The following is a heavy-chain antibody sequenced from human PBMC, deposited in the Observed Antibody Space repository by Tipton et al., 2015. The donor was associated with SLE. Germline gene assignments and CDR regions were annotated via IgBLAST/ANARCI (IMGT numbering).Heavy chain of an antibody. CDR1: GFTFSSYA. Sequence: SLRLSCAASGFTFSSYAMHWVRQAPGKGLEWVAVISYDGTNKYHADSVKGRFTISRDNSKNTLYLQMNSLRAEDTAVYYCARDRGRSSTDAFDIWGQGTMVTVSS. V-gene: IGHV3-30*14. CDR2: ISYDGTNK. J-gene: IGHJ3*02. D-gene: IGHD3-10*01. CDR3: ARDRGRSSTDAFDI.